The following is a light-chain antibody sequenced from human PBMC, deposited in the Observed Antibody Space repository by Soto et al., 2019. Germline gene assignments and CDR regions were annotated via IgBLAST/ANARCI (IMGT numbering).Light chain of an antibody. J-gene: IGKJ1*01. V-gene: IGKV1-39*01. CDR1: QSISSY. Sequence: DIQMTQSPSSLSASVGDRVTITCRPSQSISSYLNWYQQKPGKAPKLQIYAASSLQSEVPSRFSGSGSGTDFTLTISRLQPEAFATYYCQQGYSTPRTFGQGTKVEIK. CDR3: QQGYSTPRT. CDR2: AAS.